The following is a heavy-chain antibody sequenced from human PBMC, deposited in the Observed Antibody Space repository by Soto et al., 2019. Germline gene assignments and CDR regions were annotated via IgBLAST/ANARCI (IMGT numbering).Heavy chain of an antibody. CDR1: GGSFSGYY. V-gene: IGHV4-34*01. CDR3: AKGFGNYWAFDY. CDR2: INHSGST. J-gene: IGHJ4*02. Sequence: SETLSLTCAVYGGSFSGYYWTWIRQPPGTGLEWIGEINHSGSTNYNPSLKSRVTISVDNSKNTLYLQMNSLRAEDTAVYYCAKGFGNYWAFDYWGQGTLVTVSS. D-gene: IGHD1-26*01.